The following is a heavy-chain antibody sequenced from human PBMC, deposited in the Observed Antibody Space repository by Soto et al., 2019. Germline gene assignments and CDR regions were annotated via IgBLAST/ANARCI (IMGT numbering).Heavy chain of an antibody. CDR1: VFTFSRYD. CDR2: IGTAGDT. V-gene: IGHV3-13*01. D-gene: IGHD5-12*01. Sequence: GWSLRLSCASSVFTFSRYDMHWVRQPTGKGLEWVSAIGTAGDTYYPGSVKGRFTISRENAKNSLYLEMNSLRAGDTAVYFCARGGYDSNYYYYYGLDVWGQGTTVTVSS. J-gene: IGHJ6*02. CDR3: ARGGYDSNYYYYYGLDV.